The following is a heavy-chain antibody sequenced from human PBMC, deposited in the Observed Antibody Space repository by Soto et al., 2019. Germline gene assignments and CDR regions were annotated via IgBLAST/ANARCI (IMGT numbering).Heavy chain of an antibody. Sequence: GGSLRLSCAASGFTFSSYGMHWVRQAPGKGLEWVAVISYDGSNKYYADSVKGRFTISRDNSKNTLYLQMNSLRAEDTAVYYCAKVGFTMYYYDSSGYYTPSFDYWGQGTLVTVSS. CDR2: ISYDGSNK. J-gene: IGHJ4*02. V-gene: IGHV3-30*18. D-gene: IGHD3-22*01. CDR3: AKVGFTMYYYDSSGYYTPSFDY. CDR1: GFTFSSYG.